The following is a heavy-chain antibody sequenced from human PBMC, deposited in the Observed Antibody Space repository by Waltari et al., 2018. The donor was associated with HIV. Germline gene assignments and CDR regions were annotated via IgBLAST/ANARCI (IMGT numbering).Heavy chain of an antibody. V-gene: IGHV4-34*01. D-gene: IGHD3-16*02. J-gene: IGHJ4*02. CDR2: IKHSGST. Sequence: QVQLQQWGAGLLKPSEPLSLTCAVYGGSFSGYYWSWIRQPPGKGLEWIGEIKHSGSTNYNPSLKSRVTISVDTSKNQFSLKLSSVTAADTAVYYCARGGYDYVWGSYRYFDYWGQGTLVTVSS. CDR3: ARGGYDYVWGSYRYFDY. CDR1: GGSFSGYY.